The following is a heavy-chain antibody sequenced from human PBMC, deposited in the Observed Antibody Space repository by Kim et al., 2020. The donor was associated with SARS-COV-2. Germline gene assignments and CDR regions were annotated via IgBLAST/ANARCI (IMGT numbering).Heavy chain of an antibody. J-gene: IGHJ5*02. CDR3: ARGKAAVAGRPVRCDP. CDR2: INQSGGT. Sequence: SETLSLTCAVSGESFSGHYWSWIRQPPGKGLEYIGEINQSGGTHYNPTLKSRVIMSLDTSRNQFSLKLTSVTAADTAVYYCARGKAAVAGRPVRCDPWDQEAGDSVSS. V-gene: IGHV4-34*01. D-gene: IGHD6-19*01. CDR1: GESFSGHY.